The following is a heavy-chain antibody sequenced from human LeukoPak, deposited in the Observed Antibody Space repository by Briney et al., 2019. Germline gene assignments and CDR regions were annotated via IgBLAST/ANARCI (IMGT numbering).Heavy chain of an antibody. CDR1: GYTFTSYG. J-gene: IGHJ6*03. CDR2: ISAYNGNT. CDR3: AREGATWIQLWSSYYYYYMDV. D-gene: IGHD5-18*01. Sequence: ASVKVSCKASGYTFTSYGISWVRQAPGQGLEWMGWISAYNGNTNYAQKLQGRVTMTTDTSTSTAYMELRSLGSDDTAVYYCAREGATWIQLWSSYYYYYMDVWGKGTTVTVSS. V-gene: IGHV1-18*01.